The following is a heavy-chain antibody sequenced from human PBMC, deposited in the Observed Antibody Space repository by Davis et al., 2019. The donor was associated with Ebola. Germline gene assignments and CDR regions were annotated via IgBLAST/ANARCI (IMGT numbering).Heavy chain of an antibody. CDR3: TRVRVVVSCLVCGRWFYP. J-gene: IGHJ5*02. D-gene: IGHD2-15*01. CDR1: GYTFTSYA. CDR2: INPNTGNP. V-gene: IGHV7-4-1*02. Sequence: ASVKVSCKASGYTFTSYAMNCVRQAPGQGLEWMGWINPNTGNPTYAQGFTGRFVFSLDTSASTAYLQISSLRPEDTAVYYCTRVRVVVSCLVCGRWFYPWGQGTLVTVSS.